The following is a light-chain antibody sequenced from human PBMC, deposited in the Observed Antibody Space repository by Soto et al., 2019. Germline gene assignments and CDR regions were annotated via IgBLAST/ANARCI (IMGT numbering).Light chain of an antibody. CDR3: QYYDSFRT. CDR1: QRVDSTY. Sequence: EIVLTQSPGTLSLSPGERVTLYCRASQRVDSTYLTWYQQKPGQAPRLLIYGASGRATGIPDRFSGSGSGTDFTLTISRLEPEDFAVYFCQYYDSFRTFGQGTKVDIK. CDR2: GAS. J-gene: IGKJ1*01. V-gene: IGKV3-20*01.